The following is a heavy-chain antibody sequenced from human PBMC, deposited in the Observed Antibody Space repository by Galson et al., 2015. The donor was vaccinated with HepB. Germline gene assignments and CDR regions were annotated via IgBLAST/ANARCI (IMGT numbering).Heavy chain of an antibody. CDR3: AREQQLVYLNAFDI. D-gene: IGHD6-13*01. CDR2: IDWDDDK. CDR1: GFSLSTSGMC. V-gene: IGHV2-70*01. Sequence: PALVKPTQTLTLTCTFSGFSLSTSGMCVSWIRQPPGKALEWLALIDWDDDKYYSTSLKTRLTISKDTSKNQVVLTMTNMDPVDTATYYCAREQQLVYLNAFDIWGQGTMVTVSS. J-gene: IGHJ3*02.